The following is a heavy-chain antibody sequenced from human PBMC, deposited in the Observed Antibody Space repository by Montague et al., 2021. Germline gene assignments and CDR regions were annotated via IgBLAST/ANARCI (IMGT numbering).Heavy chain of an antibody. CDR3: ARRGVVTGWFDR. J-gene: IGHJ5*02. CDR1: GGSFSGYY. CDR2: INHSGST. Sequence: SETLSLTCTVYGGSFSGYYWSWICQSPGKGLEWIGEINHSGSTNYNPSLKSRVTISVDTSKNQFSLKLSSVTAADTAVYYCARRGVVTGWFDRWGKGTLVTV. D-gene: IGHD2-21*02. V-gene: IGHV4-34*01.